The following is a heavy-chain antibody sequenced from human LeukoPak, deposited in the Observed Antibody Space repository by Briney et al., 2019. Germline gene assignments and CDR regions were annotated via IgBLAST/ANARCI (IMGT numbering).Heavy chain of an antibody. Sequence: ASVKVSCMASGYSFTSFGLSWVRQAPGQGPEWMGWISAASGSTNYAQKFQDRVTMTTDTSTTTVYMELWSLRSDDTAVYYCAKEQEGTAIGGVFDYWGQGTVVTVSS. CDR3: AKEQEGTAIGGVFDY. CDR1: GYSFTSFG. J-gene: IGHJ4*02. CDR2: ISAASGST. D-gene: IGHD2-21*02. V-gene: IGHV1-18*01.